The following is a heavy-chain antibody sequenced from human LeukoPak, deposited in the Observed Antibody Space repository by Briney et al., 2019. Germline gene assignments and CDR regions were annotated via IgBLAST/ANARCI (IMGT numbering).Heavy chain of an antibody. CDR2: ISSSGSTI. CDR3: ARDIAVAGRGPDY. D-gene: IGHD6-19*01. V-gene: IGHV3-11*04. J-gene: IGHJ4*02. CDR1: VFTFCDYY. Sequence: GGSLRLSCAASVFTFCDYYMSGIRQAPGRGLEWVSYISSSGSTIYYADSVKGRFTISRDHSKNTLYLQMNSLGAEDTAVYYCARDIAVAGRGPDYWGQGTLVTVSS.